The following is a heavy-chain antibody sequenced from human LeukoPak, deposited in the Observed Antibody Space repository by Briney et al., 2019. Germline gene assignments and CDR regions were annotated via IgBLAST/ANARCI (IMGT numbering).Heavy chain of an antibody. J-gene: IGHJ3*02. Sequence: PGGSLRLSCAASGFTFSDYYMSWIRQAPGKGLEWVSYISSSGSTIYYADSVKGRFTISRDNAKNSLYLQMNSLRAEDTAVYYCARVIKYHYYDSSGHAFDIWGQGTMVTVSS. CDR3: ARVIKYHYYDSSGHAFDI. CDR1: GFTFSDYY. CDR2: ISSSGSTI. V-gene: IGHV3-11*01. D-gene: IGHD3-22*01.